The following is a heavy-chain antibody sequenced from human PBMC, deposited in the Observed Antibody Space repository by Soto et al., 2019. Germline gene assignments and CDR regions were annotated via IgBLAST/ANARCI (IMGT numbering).Heavy chain of an antibody. D-gene: IGHD3-22*01. J-gene: IGHJ1*01. Sequence: EVPLVESGGGLIQPGGSLRLSCAASGFTVSSNYMSWVRQAPGKGLEWVSVIYSGGSTYYADSVKGRFTISRDNSKSTLYLQMYSLRAEDTAVYYCSRDRVESGYPEYFQHWGQGTLVTVSS. CDR1: GFTVSSNY. CDR2: IYSGGST. V-gene: IGHV3-53*01. CDR3: SRDRVESGYPEYFQH.